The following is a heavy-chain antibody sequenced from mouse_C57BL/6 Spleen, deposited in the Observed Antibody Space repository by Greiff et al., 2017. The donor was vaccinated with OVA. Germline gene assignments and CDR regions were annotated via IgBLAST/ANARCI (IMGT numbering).Heavy chain of an antibody. CDR2: ISGGGGNT. D-gene: IGHD1-3*01. CDR1: GFTFSSYT. CDR3: ARESSWYFDV. V-gene: IGHV5-9*01. Sequence: EVNVVESGGGLVKPGGSLKLSCAASGFTFSSYTMSWVRQTPEKRLEWVATISGGGGNTYYPDSVKGRFTISRDNAKNTLYLQMSSLRSEDTALYYCARESSWYFDVWGTGTTVTVSS. J-gene: IGHJ1*03.